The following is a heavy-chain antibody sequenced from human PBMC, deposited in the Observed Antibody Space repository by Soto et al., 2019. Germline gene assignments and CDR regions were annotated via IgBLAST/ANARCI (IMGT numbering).Heavy chain of an antibody. J-gene: IGHJ4*02. V-gene: IGHV1-69*12. CDR2: IIPIFGTA. D-gene: IGHD3-10*01. CDR1: GGTFSSYA. CDR3: ARDRAYGSGSYYVAY. Sequence: QVQLVQSGAEVKKPGSSVKVSCKASGGTFSSYAISWVRQAPGQGLEWMGGIIPIFGTANYAQKFQGRVTIXXDXSXXTAYMELSSLRSEDTAVYYCARDRAYGSGSYYVAYWGQGTLVTVSS.